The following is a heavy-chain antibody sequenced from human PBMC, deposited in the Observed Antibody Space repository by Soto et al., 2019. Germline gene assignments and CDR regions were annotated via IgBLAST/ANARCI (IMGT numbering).Heavy chain of an antibody. Sequence: SETLSLTCAVSGGSISSGGYSWSWIRQPPGKGLEWIGYIYHSGSTYYNPSLKSRVTISIDMSENQFSLKLSAVTAADTAVYYCARKSDSSGWPSFDYWGQGTLVTVSS. CDR2: IYHSGST. D-gene: IGHD6-19*01. CDR1: GGSISSGGYS. V-gene: IGHV4-30-2*01. J-gene: IGHJ4*02. CDR3: ARKSDSSGWPSFDY.